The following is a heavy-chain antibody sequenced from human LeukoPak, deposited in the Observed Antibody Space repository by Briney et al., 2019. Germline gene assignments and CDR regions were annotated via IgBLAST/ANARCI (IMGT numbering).Heavy chain of an antibody. D-gene: IGHD6-13*01. CDR3: ARDSPPGYSSSWFSYHYYYYMDV. V-gene: IGHV1-2*02. CDR2: INPNSGGT. J-gene: IGHJ6*03. Sequence: GASVKVSCKASGYTFTGYYMHWVRQAPGQGLEWMGWINPNSGGTNYAQKLQGRVTMTTDTSTSTAYMELRSLRSDDTAVYYCARDSPPGYSSSWFSYHYYYYMDVWGKGTTVTVSS. CDR1: GYTFTGYY.